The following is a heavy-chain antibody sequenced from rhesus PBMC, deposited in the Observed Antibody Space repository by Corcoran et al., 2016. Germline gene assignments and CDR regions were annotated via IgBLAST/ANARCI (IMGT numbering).Heavy chain of an antibody. CDR3: ASYSWNYSPNRFDV. CDR2: IGGSRGST. J-gene: IGHJ5-1*01. Sequence: QVQLQESGPGLVKPSETLSLTCAVSGYSISSGYGWSWIRQPPGKGLEWFGYIGGSRGSTTSNPSRKGRVTNSKDTSKNQFSMKLRSGTAADTAVYYWASYSWNYSPNRFDVWGPGVLVTVSS. V-gene: IGHV4-127*01. CDR1: GYSISSGYG. D-gene: IGHD1-1*01.